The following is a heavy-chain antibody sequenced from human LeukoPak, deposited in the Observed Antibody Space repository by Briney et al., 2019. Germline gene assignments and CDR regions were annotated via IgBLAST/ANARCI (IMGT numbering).Heavy chain of an antibody. D-gene: IGHD3-10*01. CDR1: GFTFSSYA. V-gene: IGHV3-48*03. Sequence: PGRSLRLSCAASGFTFSSYAMHWVRQAPGKGLEWVSYISSSGSTIYYADSVKGRFTISRDNAKNSLYLKMNSLRAEDTAVYYCARDDTMVRGVITGDYWGQGTLVTVSS. CDR3: ARDDTMVRGVITGDY. J-gene: IGHJ4*02. CDR2: ISSSGSTI.